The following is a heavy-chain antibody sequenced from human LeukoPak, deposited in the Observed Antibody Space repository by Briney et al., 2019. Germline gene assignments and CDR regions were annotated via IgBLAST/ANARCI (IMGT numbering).Heavy chain of an antibody. V-gene: IGHV4-34*01. CDR3: ARVGGRNWNPYYYYYMDV. J-gene: IGHJ6*03. D-gene: IGHD1-1*01. CDR1: GGSFSGYY. Sequence: SETLSLTCAVYGGSFSGYYWSWIRQPPGKGLEWIGSIYHSGSTYYNPSLKSRVTISVDTSKNQFSLKLSSVTAADTAVYYCARVGGRNWNPYYYYYMDVWGKGTTVTVSS. CDR2: IYHSGST.